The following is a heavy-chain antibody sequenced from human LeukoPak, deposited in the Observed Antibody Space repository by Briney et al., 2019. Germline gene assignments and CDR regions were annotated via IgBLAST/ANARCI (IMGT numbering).Heavy chain of an antibody. CDR2: INLSGGST. D-gene: IGHD6-19*01. CDR3: ARSTGSGWFLDV. Sequence: GASVKVSCKASGYTFTSYHMHWVRQAPGQGLEWMGKINLSGGSTTYAQKFQGRVTMTRDTSTSTVYMELSSLRSEDTAVYYCARSTGSGWFLDVWGQGTTVTVSS. J-gene: IGHJ6*02. CDR1: GYTFTSYH. V-gene: IGHV1-46*01.